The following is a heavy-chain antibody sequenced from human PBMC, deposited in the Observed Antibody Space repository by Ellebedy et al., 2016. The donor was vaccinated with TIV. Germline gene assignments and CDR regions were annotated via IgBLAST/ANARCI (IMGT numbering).Heavy chain of an antibody. CDR1: GSIFNNYN. D-gene: IGHD7-27*01. CDR3: AKDLGFAMDV. V-gene: IGHV3-30*02. J-gene: IGHJ6*02. CDR2: AHNDETYK. Sequence: GESLKISCAASGSIFNNYNLHWVRQAPGKGLEWVAIAHNDETYKFYADSVKGRFTVSRDNSGNTAYLHMSSLRVEDTAVYYCAKDLGFAMDVWGQGTTVTVSS.